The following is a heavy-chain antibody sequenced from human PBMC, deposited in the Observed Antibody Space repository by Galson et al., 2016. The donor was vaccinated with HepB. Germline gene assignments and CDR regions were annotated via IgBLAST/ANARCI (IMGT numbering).Heavy chain of an antibody. CDR3: AKRGSSWYSLDY. J-gene: IGHJ4*02. CDR1: GSPFTNYG. Sequence: SVKVSCKASGSPFTNYGINWVRQAPGQGLEWMGWINTISGTPTYAQGFTGRFVFSLDSSVSTAYLQISSLQAEDTAVYYCAKRGSSWYSLDYRGQGTLVTVST. CDR2: INTISGTP. D-gene: IGHD6-13*01. V-gene: IGHV7-4-1*02.